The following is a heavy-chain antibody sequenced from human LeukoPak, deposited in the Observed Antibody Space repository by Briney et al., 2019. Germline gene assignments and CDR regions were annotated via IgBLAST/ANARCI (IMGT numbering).Heavy chain of an antibody. CDR3: ARTPRYYYGSGSYYHVFDY. CDR2: MNPNSGNT. CDR1: GYTFTSYD. V-gene: IGHV1-8*01. D-gene: IGHD3-10*01. J-gene: IGHJ4*02. Sequence: ASVKVSCKASGYTFTSYDINWVRQATGQGLEWMGWMNPNSGNTGYAQKFQGRVTMTRNTSISTAYMELSSLRSEDTAVYYCARTPRYYYGSGSYYHVFDYWGQGTLVTVSS.